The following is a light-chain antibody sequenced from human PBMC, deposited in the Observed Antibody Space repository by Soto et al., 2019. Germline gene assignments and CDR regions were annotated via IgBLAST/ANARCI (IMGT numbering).Light chain of an antibody. Sequence: EIVMTQSPATLSVSPGERAALSFGSIRSVSSNFAWYQQKPGQAPRLLIYDASTRATGIPARFSGSGSGTEFTLTISSLQSEDFAVYYCQQYNNWPPQITFGQGTRLEIK. CDR1: RSVSSN. J-gene: IGKJ5*01. CDR3: QQYNNWPPQIT. CDR2: DAS. V-gene: IGKV3-15*01.